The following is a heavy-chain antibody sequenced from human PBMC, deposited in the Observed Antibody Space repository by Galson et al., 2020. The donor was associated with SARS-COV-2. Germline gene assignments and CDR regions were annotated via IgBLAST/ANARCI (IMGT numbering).Heavy chain of an antibody. Sequence: GGSLRLSCAASGFTLSRYWMSWVRQAPGKGLEWVANIRQDESERYYLGSVEGRFTISRDNAKNSLYLQINSLRAEDTAVYYCARDRHFGPQEGYYDMDVWGQGTTVTVSS. CDR2: IRQDESER. D-gene: IGHD3-16*01. CDR1: GFTLSRYW. V-gene: IGHV3-7*01. J-gene: IGHJ6*02. CDR3: ARDRHFGPQEGYYDMDV.